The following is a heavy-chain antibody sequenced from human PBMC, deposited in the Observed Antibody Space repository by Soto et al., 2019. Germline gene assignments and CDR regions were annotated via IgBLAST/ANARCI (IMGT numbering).Heavy chain of an antibody. CDR2: INPNSGVT. V-gene: IGHV1-2*02. D-gene: IGHD2-8*02. CDR1: GYTFSGYF. CDR3: ARDISLYCSADICYSEGWFDP. J-gene: IGHJ5*02. Sequence: ASVKVSCKTSGYTFSGYFMHWVRQAPGQELEWMGWINPNSGVTNYAQRFQGRVTLTRDTSTSTAYMELSRLSSDDTAVYYCARDISLYCSADICYSEGWFDPWGQGTLVTVSS.